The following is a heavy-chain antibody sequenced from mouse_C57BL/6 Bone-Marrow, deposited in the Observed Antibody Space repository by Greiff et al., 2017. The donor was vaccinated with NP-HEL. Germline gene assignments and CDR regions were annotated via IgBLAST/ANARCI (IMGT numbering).Heavy chain of an antibody. CDR2: IDPSDSYT. J-gene: IGHJ4*01. V-gene: IGHV1-59*01. CDR3: ARCFDVRAMDY. CDR1: GYTFTSYW. Sequence: QVQLQQPGAELVRPGTSVKLSCKASGYTFTSYWMHWVKQRPGQGLEWIGVIDPSDSYTNYNQKFKGKATLTVDTSSGTAYMQLSSLTSEDSAVYYCARCFDVRAMDYWGQGTSVTVSS.